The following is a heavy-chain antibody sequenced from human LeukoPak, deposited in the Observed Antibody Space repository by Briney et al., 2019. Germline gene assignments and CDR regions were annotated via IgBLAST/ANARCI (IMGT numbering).Heavy chain of an antibody. CDR3: ARLYSSYINDY. J-gene: IGHJ4*02. CDR2: IYYSGST. D-gene: IGHD6-6*01. V-gene: IGHV4-39*07. CDR1: GDSISSTNYY. Sequence: SQTLSLTCPVSGDSISSTNYYWGWIRQPPGKGLEWIGTIYYSGSTYYNPSLKSRVTISADTSKNQISLRLSSVTAADTAVYYCARLYSSYINDYWGQGTLVTVSS.